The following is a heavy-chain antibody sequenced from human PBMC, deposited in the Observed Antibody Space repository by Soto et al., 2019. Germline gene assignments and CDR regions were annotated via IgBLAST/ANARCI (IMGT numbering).Heavy chain of an antibody. Sequence: GGSLRLSCAASGFTFSSYWMHWVRQAPGKGLVWVSRINSDGSSTSYADSVKGRFTISRDNAKNTLYLQMNSLRAEDTAVYYCAIAGPYNYQSSSSIKVFDPWGPVLLVTVSS. V-gene: IGHV3-74*01. J-gene: IGHJ5*02. CDR2: INSDGSST. CDR1: GFTFSSYW. CDR3: AIAGPYNYQSSSSIKVFDP. D-gene: IGHD3-22*01.